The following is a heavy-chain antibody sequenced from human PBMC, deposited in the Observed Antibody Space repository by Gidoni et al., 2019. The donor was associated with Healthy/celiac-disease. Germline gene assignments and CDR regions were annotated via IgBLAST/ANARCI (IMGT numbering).Heavy chain of an antibody. CDR1: GGPFRSYA. CDR2: IIPIFGTA. V-gene: IGHV1-69*01. Sequence: QVQLVQSGAEVKKPGSSVTVSCKASGGPFRSYAISWIRQAPGQGLEWMGGIIPIFGTANYAQKFQGRVTITADESTSTAYMELSSLRSEDTAVYYCARVGKYYYYYYGMDVWGQGTTVTVSS. CDR3: ARVGKYYYYYYGMDV. J-gene: IGHJ6*02.